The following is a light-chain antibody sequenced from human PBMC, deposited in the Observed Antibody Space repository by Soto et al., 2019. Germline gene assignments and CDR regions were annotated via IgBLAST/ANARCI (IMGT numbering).Light chain of an antibody. V-gene: IGLV2-23*01. CDR2: EAN. J-gene: IGLJ2*01. CDR3: QAWDSSTVV. CDR1: NIDVGSYNL. Sequence: QSALTQPASVSGSPGQSITVSCTGTNIDVGSYNLISWYQQHPGKAPKLMIYEANKRPSGVSNRFSGSKSGNTASLTISGLQAEDEADYYCQAWDSSTVVFGGGTKVTVL.